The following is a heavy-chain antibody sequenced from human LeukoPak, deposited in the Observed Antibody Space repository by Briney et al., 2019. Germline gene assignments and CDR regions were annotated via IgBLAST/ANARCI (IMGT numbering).Heavy chain of an antibody. CDR1: GFTFSSYG. V-gene: IGHV3-30*02. D-gene: IGHD2-15*01. J-gene: IGHJ4*02. Sequence: GGSLRLSCAASGFTFSSYGIHWVRQAPGKGLEWVAFIRYDGSNKKYADSVKGRFTISRDNSKNTLYLQMNSLRAEDTAVYYCARDSDVHCSGGRCTNFDYWGQGTLVTVSS. CDR2: IRYDGSNK. CDR3: ARDSDVHCSGGRCTNFDY.